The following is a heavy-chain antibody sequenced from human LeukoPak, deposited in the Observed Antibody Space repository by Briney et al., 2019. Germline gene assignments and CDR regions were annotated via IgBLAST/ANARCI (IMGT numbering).Heavy chain of an antibody. J-gene: IGHJ6*02. CDR1: GGSISSYY. V-gene: IGHV4-59*01. CDR2: IYYSGST. Sequence: SETLSLTCTVSGGSISSYYWSWIRQPPGKGLEWIGYIYYSGSTNYNPSLKSRVTISVDTSKNQFSLKLSSVTAADTAVYYCARAGHYDFWSGYYSKYCYYGMDVWGQGTTVTVSS. CDR3: ARAGHYDFWSGYYSKYCYYGMDV. D-gene: IGHD3-3*01.